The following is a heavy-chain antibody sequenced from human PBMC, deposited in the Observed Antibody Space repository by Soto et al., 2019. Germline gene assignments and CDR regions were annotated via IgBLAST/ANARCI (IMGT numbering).Heavy chain of an antibody. CDR1: GFTVSSNY. V-gene: IGHV3-53*01. CDR3: ARDRPLTDSGSYYYYYGMDV. J-gene: IGHJ6*02. CDR2: IYSGGST. Sequence: PGGSLRLSCAASGFTVSSNYMSWVRQAPGKGLEWVSVIYSGGSTYYADSVKGRFTISRDNSKNTLYLQMNSLRAEDTAVYYCARDRPLTDSGSYYYYYGMDVWGQGTTVTVSS. D-gene: IGHD1-26*01.